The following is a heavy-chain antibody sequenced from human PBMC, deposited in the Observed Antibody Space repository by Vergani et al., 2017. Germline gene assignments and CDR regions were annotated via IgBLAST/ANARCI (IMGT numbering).Heavy chain of an antibody. CDR1: GFTFSSYA. Sequence: QVQLVESGGGVVQPGRSLRLSCAASGFTFSSYAMHWVRQAPGKGLEWVAVISYDGSNKYYADSVKGRFTISRDNSKKTLYLQMNSLRAEATAVYYCARGAQIVVVVAATPSDYWGQGTLVTVSS. D-gene: IGHD2-15*01. CDR3: ARGAQIVVVVAATPSDY. CDR2: ISYDGSNK. V-gene: IGHV3-30-3*01. J-gene: IGHJ4*02.